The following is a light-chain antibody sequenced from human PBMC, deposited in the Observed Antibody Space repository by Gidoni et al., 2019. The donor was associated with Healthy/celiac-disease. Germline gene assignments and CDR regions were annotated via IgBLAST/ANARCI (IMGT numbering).Light chain of an antibody. CDR1: QSISSY. Sequence: DSQMTQSPSSLSASVGDRGTLTRRASQSISSYLNWYQPKPGKAPKLLIYAASSLQSGVPSRFSGSGSVTDFTLSLSSLQPEDFAPYYCHQSYSTPPVTFGQGTRLEIK. CDR2: AAS. J-gene: IGKJ5*01. V-gene: IGKV1-39*01. CDR3: HQSYSTPPVT.